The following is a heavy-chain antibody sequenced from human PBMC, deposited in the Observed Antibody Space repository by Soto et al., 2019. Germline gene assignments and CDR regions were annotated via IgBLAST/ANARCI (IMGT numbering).Heavy chain of an antibody. CDR1: GGSISSGGYY. CDR3: ARETAGRQQLDFDY. J-gene: IGHJ4*02. CDR2: IYYSGST. D-gene: IGHD6-13*01. V-gene: IGHV4-31*03. Sequence: SETLSLTCTVSGGSISSGGYYWSWIRQHPGRGLEWIGYIYYSGSTYYNPSLKSRVTISVDASKNQFSLKLSSVTAADTAVYYCARETAGRQQLDFDYWGQGTLVTVSS.